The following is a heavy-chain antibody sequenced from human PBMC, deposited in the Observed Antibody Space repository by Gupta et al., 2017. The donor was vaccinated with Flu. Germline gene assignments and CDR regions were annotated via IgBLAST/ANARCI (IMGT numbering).Heavy chain of an antibody. D-gene: IGHD2-15*01. CDR2: IIPVFEPT. Sequence: GQGLEWMGGIIPVFEPTKYEQKFQGRVTITADESTNTAYLELSSLRSEDTAVYYCARKGGGHCSGGTCYSFDYWGQGTLVTVSS. CDR3: ARKGGGHCSGGTCYSFDY. J-gene: IGHJ4*02. V-gene: IGHV1-69*01.